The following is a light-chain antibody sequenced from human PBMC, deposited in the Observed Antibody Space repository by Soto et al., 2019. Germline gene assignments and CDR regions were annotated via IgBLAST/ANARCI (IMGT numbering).Light chain of an antibody. CDR1: QTVTDL. J-gene: IGKJ2*01. V-gene: IGKV1-5*03. CDR2: EAS. Sequence: QMTQSPSTLSASVGDRVPITCRSSQTVTDLVSWYQVKPGAAPKLLIYEASALESGVPSRFSGSGSRTEFALTIIILQPDEFATYFCQQYNGTPYTFCPGTKREFK. CDR3: QQYNGTPYT.